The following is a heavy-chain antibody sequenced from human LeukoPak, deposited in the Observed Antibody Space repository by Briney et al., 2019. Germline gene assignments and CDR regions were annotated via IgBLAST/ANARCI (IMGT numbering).Heavy chain of an antibody. CDR3: VGGDSSSWVDY. J-gene: IGHJ4*02. D-gene: IGHD6-13*01. CDR2: MLYRGST. CDR1: GGSISSYY. V-gene: IGHV4-59*01. Sequence: SETLSLTCTVSGGSISSYYWYWIRQPPGKGPEWIGSMLYRGSTNYNPSLKSRVTISADVSKNQFSLKLSSVTAADTAIYYCVGGDSSSWVDYWGQGTLVTVSS.